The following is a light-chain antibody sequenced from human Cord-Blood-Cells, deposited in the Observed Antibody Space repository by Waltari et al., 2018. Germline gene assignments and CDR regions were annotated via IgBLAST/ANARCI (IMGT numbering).Light chain of an antibody. Sequence: QSALTQPASVSGSPGQSITISCTGTSSDVGRYNLVSWYQQHPGKAPKLMIYEGSKRPSGVSNRFPGSKSGNTASLTISVRQAEDEADYYCCSYAGSSTWVFGGGTKLTVL. J-gene: IGLJ3*02. CDR3: CSYAGSSTWV. CDR2: EGS. V-gene: IGLV2-23*01. CDR1: SSDVGRYNL.